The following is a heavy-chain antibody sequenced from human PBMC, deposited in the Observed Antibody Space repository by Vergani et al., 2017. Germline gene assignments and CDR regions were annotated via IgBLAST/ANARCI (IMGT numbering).Heavy chain of an antibody. CDR2: ISYDGSNK. D-gene: IGHD4-17*01. Sequence: VQLVESGGHLVQPGGSLRLSCAASGFTFSSYGMHWVRQAPGKGLEWVAVISYDGSNKYYADSVKGRFTTSRDNSKNTLYLQMNSLRAEDTAMYYCAKEGGDYIYYYYGMDVWGQGTTVTVSS. J-gene: IGHJ6*02. V-gene: IGHV3-30*18. CDR1: GFTFSSYG. CDR3: AKEGGDYIYYYYGMDV.